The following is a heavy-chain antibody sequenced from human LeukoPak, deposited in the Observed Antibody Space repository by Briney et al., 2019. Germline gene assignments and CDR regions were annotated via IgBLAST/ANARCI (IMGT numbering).Heavy chain of an antibody. CDR3: ARGEYFDY. J-gene: IGHJ4*02. Sequence: SVKVSCKASGYTFTNFAMNWVRQAPGQGLEWMGGIIPIFGTANYAQKFQGRVTITTDESTRTAYMEVSSLRSEDTAVYYCARGEYFDYWGQGTLVTVSS. CDR2: IIPIFGTA. D-gene: IGHD1-26*01. V-gene: IGHV1-69*05. CDR1: GYTFTNFA.